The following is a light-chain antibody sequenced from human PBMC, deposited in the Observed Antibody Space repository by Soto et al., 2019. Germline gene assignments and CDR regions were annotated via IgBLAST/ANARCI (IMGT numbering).Light chain of an antibody. Sequence: QSALTQPASVSGCRGQSITISCTGTGSVVGSYKYVSWYQQHPGKAPKLIIFEVSNRPSGVSDRFSGSKSGNRASLTISGLQAEDEADYYCSSYTSISSLGVFGTGTKATVL. V-gene: IGLV2-14*01. CDR3: SSYTSISSLGV. CDR1: GSVVGSYKY. J-gene: IGLJ1*01. CDR2: EVS.